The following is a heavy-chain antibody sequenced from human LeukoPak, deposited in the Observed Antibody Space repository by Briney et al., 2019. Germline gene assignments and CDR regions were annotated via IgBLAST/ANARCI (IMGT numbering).Heavy chain of an antibody. CDR3: ARRGDSWSHSAEYFQH. CDR1: GYTFTGYY. Sequence: ASVKVSCKASGYTFTGYYMHWVRQAPGQGLEWIGWINPNSGGTNYAQKFQGWVTMTRDTSISTAYMELSRLRSDDTAVYYCARRGDSWSHSAEYFQHWGQGTLVTVSS. J-gene: IGHJ1*01. CDR2: INPNSGGT. V-gene: IGHV1-2*04. D-gene: IGHD6-13*01.